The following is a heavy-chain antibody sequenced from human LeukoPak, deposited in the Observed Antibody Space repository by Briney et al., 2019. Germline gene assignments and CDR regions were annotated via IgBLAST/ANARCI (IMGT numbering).Heavy chain of an antibody. CDR1: GGSISSDGYS. CDR2: VYYSGST. CDR3: ARHVRGYDYDWFDP. V-gene: IGHV4-31*03. D-gene: IGHD5-12*01. J-gene: IGHJ5*02. Sequence: PSETLSLTCTVSGGSISSDGYSWTWIRQHPGKGLEWLGYVYYSGSTYYNPSLKSRLTIPIDTSENQFSLKLSSVTAADTAVYYCARHVRGYDYDWFDPWGQGTLVTVSS.